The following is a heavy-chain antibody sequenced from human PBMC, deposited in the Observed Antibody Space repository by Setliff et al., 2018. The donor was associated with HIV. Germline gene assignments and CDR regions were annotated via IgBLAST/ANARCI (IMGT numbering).Heavy chain of an antibody. D-gene: IGHD3-10*01. CDR2: IFDSGST. CDR1: GGSISSSSLY. Sequence: SETLSLTCTVSGGSISSSSLYWGWIRQPPGKGLQWIGSIFDSGSTHYNPSLKSRVSISVDTSENRFSLRLSSMTAADTAVYYCARHYFDSGSPFNFWGQGAPVTV. V-gene: IGHV4-39*01. CDR3: ARHYFDSGSPFNF. J-gene: IGHJ4*02.